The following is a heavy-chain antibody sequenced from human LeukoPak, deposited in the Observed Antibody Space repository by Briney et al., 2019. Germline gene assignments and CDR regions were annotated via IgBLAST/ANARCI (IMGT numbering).Heavy chain of an antibody. CDR2: IYHCGST. CDR1: GGSISSSNW. Sequence: SGTLSLTCAVSGGSISSSNWWGWTRQPPGEGVEWMGEIYHCGSTNYNPSLKSRVTISVDKSKNQFSLKLSSVTAADTAVYYCARVTDFYYYGMDVWGQGTTVTVSS. CDR3: ARVTDFYYYGMDV. V-gene: IGHV4-4*02. J-gene: IGHJ6*02. D-gene: IGHD1-20*01.